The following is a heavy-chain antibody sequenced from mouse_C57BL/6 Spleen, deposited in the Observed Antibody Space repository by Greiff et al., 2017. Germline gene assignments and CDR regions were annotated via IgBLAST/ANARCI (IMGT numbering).Heavy chain of an antibody. CDR2: MYPGDGDT. CDR1: GYAFSSSW. V-gene: IGHV1-82*01. D-gene: IGHD2-2*01. J-gene: IGHJ2*01. CDR3: ASSMVTTGY. Sequence: QVQLKESGPELVKPGASVKISCKASGYAFSSSWMNWVKQRPGKGLEWIGRMYPGDGDTNYNGKFKGKATLTADKSSRTAYMQLSSLTSEDSAVYCCASSMVTTGYWGQGTTLTVSS.